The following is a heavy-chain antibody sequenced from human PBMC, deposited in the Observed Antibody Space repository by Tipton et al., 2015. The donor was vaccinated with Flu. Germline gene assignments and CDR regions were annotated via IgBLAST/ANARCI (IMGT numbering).Heavy chain of an antibody. CDR2: INHSGST. D-gene: IGHD6-13*01. J-gene: IGHJ4*02. V-gene: IGHV4-34*01. Sequence: TLSLTCAVYGGSFSGYYWSWIRQPPGKGLEWIGEINHSGSTNYNPSLKSRDTISVDTSKNQFSLKLSSVTAADTAVYYCARVGSAAAGTNWGQGTLVTVSS. CDR3: ARVGSAAAGTN. CDR1: GGSFSGYY.